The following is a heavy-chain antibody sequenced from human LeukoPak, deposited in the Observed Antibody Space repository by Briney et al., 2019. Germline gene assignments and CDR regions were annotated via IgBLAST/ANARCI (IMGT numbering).Heavy chain of an antibody. Sequence: ASVTVSCKASGYTFTGYYMHWVRQAPGQGLEWMGWINPNSGGTNYAQKFQGRVTMTRDTSISTAYMELSRLRSDDTAVYYCARASITIFGVVMGDYWGQGTLVTVSS. CDR3: ARASITIFGVVMGDY. CDR1: GYTFTGYY. J-gene: IGHJ4*02. V-gene: IGHV1-2*02. CDR2: INPNSGGT. D-gene: IGHD3-3*01.